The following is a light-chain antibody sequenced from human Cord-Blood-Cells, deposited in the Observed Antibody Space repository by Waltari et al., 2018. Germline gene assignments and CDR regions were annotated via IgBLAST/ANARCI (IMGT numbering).Light chain of an antibody. CDR1: QSLLHSIGSNY. V-gene: IGKV2-28*01. J-gene: IGKJ3*01. Sequence: IVMTESPISLSVTPGETASNSCRSSQSLLHSIGSNYIDWYRQKPGQSPQLLIYLGSNRASVVPDRFSGSGSGTDFTLKISRVEAEDVGVYYGMQALQTPFTFGPGTKVDIK. CDR3: MQALQTPFT. CDR2: LGS.